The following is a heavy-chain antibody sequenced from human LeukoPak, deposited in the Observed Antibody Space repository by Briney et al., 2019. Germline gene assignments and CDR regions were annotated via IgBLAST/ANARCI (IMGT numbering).Heavy chain of an antibody. CDR3: ATNLRFLEWLFFDY. CDR1: GGSISSYY. V-gene: IGHV4-59*01. D-gene: IGHD3-3*01. J-gene: IGHJ4*02. CDR2: IYYSGST. Sequence: PSETLSLTCTVSGGSISSYYWSWIRQPPGKGLEWIGYIYYSGSTNYNPSLKSRVTISVDTSKNQFSLKLSSVTAADTAVYYCATNLRFLEWLFFDYWGQGTLVTVSS.